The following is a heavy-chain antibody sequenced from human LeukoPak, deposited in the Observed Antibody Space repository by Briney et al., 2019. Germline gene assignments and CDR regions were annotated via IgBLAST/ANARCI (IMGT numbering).Heavy chain of an antibody. CDR2: ISYDGSNK. CDR3: ANLITMIVVADAHRDAFDI. V-gene: IGHV3-30*18. Sequence: GGSLRLSCAASGFTFSSYGMHWVRQAPGKGLEWVAVISYDGSNKYYADSVKGRFTISRDNSKNTLYLQMNSLRAEDTAVYYCANLITMIVVADAHRDAFDIWGQGTMVTVSS. J-gene: IGHJ3*02. CDR1: GFTFSSYG. D-gene: IGHD3-22*01.